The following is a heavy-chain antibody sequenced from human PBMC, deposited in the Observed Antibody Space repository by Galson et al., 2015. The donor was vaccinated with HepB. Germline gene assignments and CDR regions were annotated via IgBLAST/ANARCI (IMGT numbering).Heavy chain of an antibody. CDR1: GASITNYY. CDR2: IYNTGST. CDR3: ARDRSDYYDSRGMDV. J-gene: IGHJ6*02. D-gene: IGHD3-22*01. V-gene: IGHV4-4*07. Sequence: SLTCTVSGASITNYYWSWIRQPAGRGLEWIGRIYNTGSTNYNPSLKSRVTMTVDTSKNHFSLKLSSVTAADTALYYCARDRSDYYDSRGMDVWGQGTTVTVSS.